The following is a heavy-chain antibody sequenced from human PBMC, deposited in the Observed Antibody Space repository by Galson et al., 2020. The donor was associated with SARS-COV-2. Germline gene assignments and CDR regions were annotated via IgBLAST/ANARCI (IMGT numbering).Heavy chain of an antibody. D-gene: IGHD7-27*01. CDR3: ARGDMGNDYFDY. J-gene: IGHJ4*02. V-gene: IGHV3-74*01. Sequence: QTGGSLRPSCAVSGLTFSSYWMHWVRQAPGKGLVWVSRIYSEGSSTSYADSVKGRFTISGDNAKNTLYLQMNSLRAEDTAVYYCARGDMGNDYFDYWGQGTLVTVSS. CDR2: IYSEGSST. CDR1: GLTFSSYW.